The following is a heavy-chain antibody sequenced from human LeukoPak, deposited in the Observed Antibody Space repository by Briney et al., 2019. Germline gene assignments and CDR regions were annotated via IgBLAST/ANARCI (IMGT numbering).Heavy chain of an antibody. Sequence: ASVKVSCKASGYTFTNYGISWVRQAPGQGLEWMGWISAYTGNTNYARNLQGRVTLTTDTSTSTAYMELRSLRSDDTAVYYCARETATISSDYWGQGTPVTVSS. V-gene: IGHV1-18*01. CDR3: ARETATISSDY. D-gene: IGHD5-24*01. CDR2: ISAYTGNT. CDR1: GYTFTNYG. J-gene: IGHJ4*02.